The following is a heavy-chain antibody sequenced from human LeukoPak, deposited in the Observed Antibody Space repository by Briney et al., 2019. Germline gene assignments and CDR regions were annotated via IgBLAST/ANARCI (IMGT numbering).Heavy chain of an antibody. V-gene: IGHV3-23*01. CDR1: GFTFSYYA. CDR3: ATRYNWNDVWAPLDY. Sequence: PGGSLRLSCAASGFTFSYYAMSWVRQAPGKGLEWVSVVSGSGGSTYYADSVKGRFTISRDNSKNTLCLQMNSLRAEDTAVYYCATRYNWNDVWAPLDYWGQGTLVTVSS. D-gene: IGHD1-20*01. CDR2: VSGSGGST. J-gene: IGHJ4*02.